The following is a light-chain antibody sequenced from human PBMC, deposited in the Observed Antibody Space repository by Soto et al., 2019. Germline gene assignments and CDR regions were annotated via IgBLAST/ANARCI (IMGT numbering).Light chain of an antibody. Sequence: DIQMTQSPSSLSASIGDRVTITCQASQDISNNLNWYQQKPGKAPKLLIYDASNLKTGVPSRFSGSGSEIDFTFTISSLQPEDIATYYCQQYFHRLLTFGGGTKVEI. CDR2: DAS. CDR3: QQYFHRLLT. V-gene: IGKV1-33*01. CDR1: QDISNN. J-gene: IGKJ4*01.